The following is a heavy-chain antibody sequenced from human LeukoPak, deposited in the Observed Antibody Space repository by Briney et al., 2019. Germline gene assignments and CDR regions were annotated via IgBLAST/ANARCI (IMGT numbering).Heavy chain of an antibody. Sequence: SVKVSCKASGGTYSSYAISWVRQAPGQGLEWMGGIIPIFGTANYAQKFQGRVTITTDESTSTAYMELSSLRSEDTAVYYCASFNYDFWSGYYTSFDYWGQGTLVTVSS. CDR3: ASFNYDFWSGYYTSFDY. CDR2: IIPIFGTA. D-gene: IGHD3-3*01. CDR1: GGTYSSYA. J-gene: IGHJ4*02. V-gene: IGHV1-69*05.